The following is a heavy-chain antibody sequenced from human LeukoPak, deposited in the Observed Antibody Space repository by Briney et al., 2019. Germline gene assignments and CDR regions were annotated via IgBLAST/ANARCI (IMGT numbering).Heavy chain of an antibody. CDR3: ARDVVTASLGAFDI. J-gene: IGHJ3*02. Sequence: PGGSLRLSCAASGFTFSSYALSWVRQAPGKGLEWVSGISGSGASTYSGDSVKGRFTISRDNAKNSLYLQMNSLRAEDTAVYYCARDVVTASLGAFDIWGQGTMVTVSS. CDR1: GFTFSSYA. V-gene: IGHV3-23*01. CDR2: ISGSGAST. D-gene: IGHD2-21*02.